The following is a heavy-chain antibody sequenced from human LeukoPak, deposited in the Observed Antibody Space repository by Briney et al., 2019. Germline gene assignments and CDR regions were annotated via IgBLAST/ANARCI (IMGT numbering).Heavy chain of an antibody. CDR3: AREFTERAFDI. V-gene: IGHV4-4*02. CDR2: IYHSGNS. D-gene: IGHD1-26*01. CDR1: GGSITSSKW. Sequence: SETLTLTCTVSGGSITSSKWWSWVRQPPGKGLEWIGEIYHSGNSNYNPSLKSRVTISVDKSKNQFSLNVTSVTAADTAVYYCAREFTERAFDIWGQGTMVTVSS. J-gene: IGHJ3*02.